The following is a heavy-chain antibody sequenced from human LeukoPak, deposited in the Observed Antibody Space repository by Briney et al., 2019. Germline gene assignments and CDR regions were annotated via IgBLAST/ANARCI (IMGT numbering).Heavy chain of an antibody. CDR3: SYVAYYYYYYYMDV. V-gene: IGHV3-53*01. CDR2: IYSGGST. CDR1: GFTVSSNY. J-gene: IGHJ6*03. Sequence: PGGSLRLSCAASGFTVSSNYMSWVRQAPGMGLEWVSVIYSGGSTYYADSVKGRFTISRDNSKNTLYLQMNSLRAEDTAVYYCSYVAYYYYYYYMDVWGKGTTVTVSS. D-gene: IGHD3-16*01.